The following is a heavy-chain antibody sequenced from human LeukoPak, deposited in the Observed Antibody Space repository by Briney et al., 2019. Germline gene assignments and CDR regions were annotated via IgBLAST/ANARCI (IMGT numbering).Heavy chain of an antibody. Sequence: GGSLRLSCAASGFTVSSSYMSWVRQAPGKGLEWVSVIYSGGNTYYADSVKGRFTISRDNSVNTLYPQMNSLRTEDTAMYYCARAFVTAAGFFDTWGRGTLVTVSS. CDR3: ARAFVTAAGFFDT. D-gene: IGHD6-13*01. CDR1: GFTVSSSY. V-gene: IGHV3-66*02. CDR2: IYSGGNT. J-gene: IGHJ4*02.